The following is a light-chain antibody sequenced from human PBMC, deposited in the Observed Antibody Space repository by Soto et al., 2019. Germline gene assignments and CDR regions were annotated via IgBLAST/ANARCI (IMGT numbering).Light chain of an antibody. J-gene: IGKJ1*01. Sequence: DIQMTQSPSTLSASVGDRVTITCRASQSISSWLAWYQQKPGKDTKLLIYDASSLESGVPSRFSGSGSGTEFTLTISSLQPDDFATYYYQQYNSYPWTGGQGTKVEVK. CDR1: QSISSW. CDR2: DAS. V-gene: IGKV1-5*01. CDR3: QQYNSYPWT.